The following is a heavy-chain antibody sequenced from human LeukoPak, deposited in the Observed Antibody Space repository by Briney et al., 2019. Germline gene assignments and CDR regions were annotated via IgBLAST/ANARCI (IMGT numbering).Heavy chain of an antibody. Sequence: KPSGTLSLTCAVSGGSISSSNWWSWVRQPPGKGLGWIGEIYHSRSTNYNPSLKSRVTISVDKSKNQFSLKLSSVTAADTAVYYCVSAYCGGDCYHSLLANWGQGILVTVSS. CDR2: IYHSRST. V-gene: IGHV4-4*02. J-gene: IGHJ4*02. D-gene: IGHD2-21*02. CDR1: GGSISSSNW. CDR3: VSAYCGGDCYHSLLAN.